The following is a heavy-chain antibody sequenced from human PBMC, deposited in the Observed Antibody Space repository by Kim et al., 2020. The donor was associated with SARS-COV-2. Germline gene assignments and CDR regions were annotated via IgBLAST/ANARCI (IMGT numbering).Heavy chain of an antibody. D-gene: IGHD3-10*01. CDR2: ST. Sequence: STNYNPSLKSRVTISVDTSKNQFSLKLSSVTAADTAVYYCARGGSSNFDYWGQGTLVTVSS. V-gene: IGHV4-34*01. J-gene: IGHJ4*02. CDR3: ARGGSSNFDY.